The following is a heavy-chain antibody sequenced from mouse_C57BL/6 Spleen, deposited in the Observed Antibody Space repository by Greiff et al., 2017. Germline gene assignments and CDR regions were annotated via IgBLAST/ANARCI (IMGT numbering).Heavy chain of an antibody. CDR3: ARQGGSSFYFDY. V-gene: IGHV1-52*01. D-gene: IGHD1-1*01. CDR1: GYTFTSYW. Sequence: VKLQQPGAELVRPGSSVKLSCKASGYTFTSYWMHWVKQRPIQGLEWIGNIDPSDSETHYNQKFKDKATLTVDKSSSTAYMQLSSLTSEDSAVYYCARQGGSSFYFDYWGQGTTLTVSS. CDR2: IDPSDSET. J-gene: IGHJ2*01.